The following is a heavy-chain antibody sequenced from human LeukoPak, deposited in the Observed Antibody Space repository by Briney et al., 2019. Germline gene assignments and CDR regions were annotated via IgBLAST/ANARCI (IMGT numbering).Heavy chain of an antibody. Sequence: SETLSLTCTVSGGSISSSSYYWGWRRQPPGKGREWIGSIYYSGSTYYNPSLKSRVTISVDTSKNQFSLKLSSVTAADTAVYYCARHPTYYSMVRFDPWGQGTLVTVSS. J-gene: IGHJ5*02. CDR3: ARHPTYYSMVRFDP. D-gene: IGHD3-10*01. CDR2: IYYSGST. CDR1: GGSISSSSYY. V-gene: IGHV4-39*01.